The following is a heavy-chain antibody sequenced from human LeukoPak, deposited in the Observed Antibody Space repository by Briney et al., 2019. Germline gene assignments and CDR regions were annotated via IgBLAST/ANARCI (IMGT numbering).Heavy chain of an antibody. CDR3: ARHSSRPFDY. Sequence: AETLSPTCTTSGGSISGYYWSWIRRPAGKGREGIGRIYTSGTTNYNPSLKSRVTMSVHTSNNQFSLNLSSLPAADPAVYYCARHSSRPFDYWGQGTLVTVSS. V-gene: IGHV4-4*07. CDR2: IYTSGTT. J-gene: IGHJ4*02. CDR1: GGSISGYY.